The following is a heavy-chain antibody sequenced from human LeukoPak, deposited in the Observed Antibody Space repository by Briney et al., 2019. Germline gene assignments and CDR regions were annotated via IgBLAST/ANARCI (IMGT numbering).Heavy chain of an antibody. V-gene: IGHV1-2*02. D-gene: IGHD1-7*01. J-gene: IGHJ4*02. CDR3: ARGNVAQNWNWNY. CDR2: INPNSGGT. CDR1: GYTFTGYY. Sequence: GASVKVSCKASGYTFTGYYTHWVRQAPGQGLEWMGWINPNSGGTNYAQKFQGRVTMTRDTSISTAYMELSRLRSDDTAVYYCARGNVAQNWNWNYWGQGTLVTVSS.